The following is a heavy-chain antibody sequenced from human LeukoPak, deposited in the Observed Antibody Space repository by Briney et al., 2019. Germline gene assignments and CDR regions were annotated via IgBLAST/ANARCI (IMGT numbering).Heavy chain of an antibody. CDR1: GFTFGDYT. D-gene: IGHD3-10*02. CDR2: ISSSGSTI. V-gene: IGHV3-48*03. Sequence: GGSLRLSCTASGFTFGDYTMSWVRQAPGKGLEWVSYISSSGSTIYYADSVKGRFTISRDNAKNSLYLQMNSLRAEDTAVYYCAELGITMIGGVWGKGTTVTISS. J-gene: IGHJ6*04. CDR3: AELGITMIGGV.